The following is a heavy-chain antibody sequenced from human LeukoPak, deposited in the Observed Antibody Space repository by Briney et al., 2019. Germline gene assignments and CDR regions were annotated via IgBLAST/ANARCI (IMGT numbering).Heavy chain of an antibody. D-gene: IGHD4-23*01. CDR3: ARDVFYGGKVPAIDY. J-gene: IGHJ4*02. V-gene: IGHV3-48*03. CDR1: GFTFSSYE. CDR2: ISSSGSTI. Sequence: PGGSLRLSCAASGFTFSSYEMNWVRQAPGKGLEWVSYISSSGSTIYYADSVKGRFTISRDNAKNSLYLQMNSLRAEDTAVYYCARDVFYGGKVPAIDYWGQGTLVTVSS.